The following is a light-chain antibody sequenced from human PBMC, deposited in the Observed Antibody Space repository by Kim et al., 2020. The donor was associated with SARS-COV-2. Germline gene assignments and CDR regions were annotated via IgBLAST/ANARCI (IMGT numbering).Light chain of an antibody. J-gene: IGLJ3*02. Sequence: QLVSISCNTSGPNIGAGYHVHWYQQLPGTAPKPLIYGDSNRPSGVPDRFSGSKSGTSASLAITGLRAEDEADYYCQSFDNSLSGWVFGGGTQLTVL. CDR1: GPNIGAGYH. CDR3: QSFDNSLSGWV. CDR2: GDS. V-gene: IGLV1-40*01.